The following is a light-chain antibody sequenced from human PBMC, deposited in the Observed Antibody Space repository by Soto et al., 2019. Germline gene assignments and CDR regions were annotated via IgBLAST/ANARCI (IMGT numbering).Light chain of an antibody. CDR3: SSYTASSTLL. J-gene: IGLJ1*01. Sequence: QSALTQPASVSGSPGQSITISCTGTSSDVGGYNYVSWSQQHPGKAPKLLISEVSNRPSGVSNRFSGSKSGNTASLTISGLQADDEADYYCSSYTASSTLLFGTGTKPPS. V-gene: IGLV2-14*03. CDR1: SSDVGGYNY. CDR2: EVS.